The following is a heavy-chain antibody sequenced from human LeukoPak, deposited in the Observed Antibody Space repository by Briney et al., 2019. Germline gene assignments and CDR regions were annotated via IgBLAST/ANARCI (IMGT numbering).Heavy chain of an antibody. CDR3: ARGGMVTAIHDDY. CDR1: GGSISSYY. Sequence: SETLSLTCTVSGGSISSYYWSWIRQPPGKGLEWIGEINHSGSTNYNPSLKSRVTISVDTSKNQFSLKLSSVTAADTAVYYCARGGMVTAIHDDYWGQGTLVTVSS. V-gene: IGHV4-34*01. J-gene: IGHJ4*02. CDR2: INHSGST. D-gene: IGHD2-21*02.